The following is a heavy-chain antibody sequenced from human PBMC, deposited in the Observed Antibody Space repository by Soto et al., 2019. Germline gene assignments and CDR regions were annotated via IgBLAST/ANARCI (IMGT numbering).Heavy chain of an antibody. CDR2: ISYDGSSQ. V-gene: IGHV3-30*12. Sequence: PGGSLRLSCAASGFAFSNHGMHWVRQAPGKGLEWVAAISYDGSSQFYVDSVPGRFTISRDNFKNMVFLHMDSLRAEDTAMYYCARDASFCRGSCHGLENWGLGTLVTVSS. J-gene: IGHJ4*02. CDR1: GFAFSNHG. CDR3: ARDASFCRGSCHGLEN. D-gene: IGHD1-26*01.